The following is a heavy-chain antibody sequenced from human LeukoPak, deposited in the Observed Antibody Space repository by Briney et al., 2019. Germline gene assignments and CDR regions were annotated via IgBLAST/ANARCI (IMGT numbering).Heavy chain of an antibody. Sequence: GASVKVSCKASGGTFSSYAISWVRQAPGQGLEWMGGIIPIFGTANYAQKFQGRVTITADESTSTAYMELSSLRSEDTAVYYCAAGRIVVVAADYYYMDVWGKGTTVTISS. CDR2: IIPIFGTA. J-gene: IGHJ6*03. D-gene: IGHD2-15*01. CDR3: AAGRIVVVAADYYYMDV. CDR1: GGTFSSYA. V-gene: IGHV1-69*13.